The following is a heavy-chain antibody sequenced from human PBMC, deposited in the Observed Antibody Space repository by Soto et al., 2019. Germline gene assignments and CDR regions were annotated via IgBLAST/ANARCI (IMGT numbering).Heavy chain of an antibody. Sequence: SETLSLTCTVSGGAISSYYWSWIRQPPGKGLEWIGYIYYSGSTSYNPSLKSRGTISVDTSKNQFSLKLSSVTAADTAVYYCARRYGYSFDYWGQGTLVTVS. CDR3: ARRYGYSFDY. D-gene: IGHD1-1*01. J-gene: IGHJ4*02. V-gene: IGHV4-59*08. CDR2: IYYSGST. CDR1: GGAISSYY.